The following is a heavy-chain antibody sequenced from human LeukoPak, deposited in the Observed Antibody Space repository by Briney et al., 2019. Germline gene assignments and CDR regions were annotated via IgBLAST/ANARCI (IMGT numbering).Heavy chain of an antibody. V-gene: IGHV3-15*01. CDR2: IKSKTDGGTT. Sequence: GGSLRLSCATSGFTFSNAWMSWVRQAPGKGLEWVGRIKSKTDGGTTDYAAPVKGRFTISRDDSKNTLYLQVNSLKTEDTAVYYCTVDSYYDFWSGYYATTPFDYWGQGTLVTVSS. J-gene: IGHJ4*02. CDR3: TVDSYYDFWSGYYATTPFDY. CDR1: GFTFSNAW. D-gene: IGHD3-3*01.